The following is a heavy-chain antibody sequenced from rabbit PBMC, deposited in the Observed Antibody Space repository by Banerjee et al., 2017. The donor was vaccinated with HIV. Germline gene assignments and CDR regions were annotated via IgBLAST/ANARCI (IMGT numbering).Heavy chain of an antibody. D-gene: IGHD4-1*01. CDR1: GFSFSNKYV. V-gene: IGHV1S45*01. J-gene: IGHJ4*01. Sequence: QEQLEESGGGLVKPEGSLTLTCTASGFSFSNKYVMCWVRQAPGKGLEWIGCIYAGRSGSTYYATWAKGRFTISKISSTTVTLQMTSLTAADTATYFCARDLAGVIGWNFNLWGPGTLVTVS. CDR3: ARDLAGVIGWNFNL. CDR2: IYAGRSGST.